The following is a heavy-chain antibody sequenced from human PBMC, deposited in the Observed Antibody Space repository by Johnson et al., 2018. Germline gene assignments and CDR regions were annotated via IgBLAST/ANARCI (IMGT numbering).Heavy chain of an antibody. J-gene: IGHJ6*03. CDR3: AKVSVPYYYGSGSYSYYYMDV. V-gene: IGHV3-43D*03. Sequence: EVQLVETGGVVVQPGGSLRLSCAASGFTFDDYAMHWVRQAPGKSLEWVSLISWDGGSTYYADSVKGRFTISRDNSKNSLYLQMNSLRAEDTALYYCAKVSVPYYYGSGSYSYYYMDVWGKGTTVTVSS. CDR2: ISWDGGST. CDR1: GFTFDDYA. D-gene: IGHD3-10*01.